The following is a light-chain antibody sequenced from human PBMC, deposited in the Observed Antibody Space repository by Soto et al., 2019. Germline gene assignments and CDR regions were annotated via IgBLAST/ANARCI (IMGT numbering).Light chain of an antibody. J-gene: IGKJ2*01. Sequence: DIQMTQSPSSLSASVGDRVTITCRASQGIRNDLDWYQQKSGKAPKRLINAASSLQSGVPSRFSGSGSGTEFTLTISSLQPEDSATYYCLQDNSYPRTFGQGTKVDIK. V-gene: IGKV1-17*01. CDR3: LQDNSYPRT. CDR2: AAS. CDR1: QGIRND.